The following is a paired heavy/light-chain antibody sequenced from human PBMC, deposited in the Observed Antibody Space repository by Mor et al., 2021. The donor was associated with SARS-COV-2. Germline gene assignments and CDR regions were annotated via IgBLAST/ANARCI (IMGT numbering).Light chain of an antibody. Sequence: SYELTQPPSVSVSPGQTARITCSGDALPKKYAYWYQQKSGQAPVLVIYEDNKRPSGIPERFSGSSSGTMATLTISGAQVEDEADYYCYSTDSSGNHRVFGGGTKLTVL. J-gene: IGLJ3*02. CDR2: EDN. CDR3: YSTDSSGNHRV. CDR1: ALPKKY. V-gene: IGLV3-10*01.
Heavy chain of an antibody. CDR3: AKGYFPCTSSSCYYGMDV. J-gene: IGHJ6*02. D-gene: IGHD6-19*01. CDR1: GFTFSNYA. CDR2: ISGSGDRT. V-gene: IGHV3-23*01. Sequence: EVQLLESGGGLIQPGGSVRLSCAASGFTFSNYAMSWVRQAPGKGLEWVSAISGSGDRTFFADSVMGRFTISRDNSKTTLFLQMNSLRADDTAVYYCAKGYFPCTSSSCYYGMDVWGQGTTVTVSS.